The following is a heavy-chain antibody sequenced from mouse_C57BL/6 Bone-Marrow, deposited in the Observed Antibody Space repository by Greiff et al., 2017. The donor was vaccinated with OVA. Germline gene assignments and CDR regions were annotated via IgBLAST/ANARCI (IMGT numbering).Heavy chain of an antibody. CDR2: IYPGDGDT. J-gene: IGHJ4*01. CDR3: ATPLIYYDYDGYAMDY. Sequence: QVQLQQSGPELVKPGASVKISCKASGYAFSSSWMNWVKQRPGKGLEWIGRIYPGDGDTNYNGKFKGKATLTADKSSSTAYMQLNSLTSEDSAVYFCATPLIYYDYDGYAMDYWGQGTSVTVSS. CDR1: GYAFSSSW. V-gene: IGHV1-82*01. D-gene: IGHD2-4*01.